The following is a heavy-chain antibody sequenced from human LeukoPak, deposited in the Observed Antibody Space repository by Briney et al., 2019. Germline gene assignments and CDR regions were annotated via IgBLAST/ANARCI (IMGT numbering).Heavy chain of an antibody. CDR3: AREGAYGSGSSFDY. V-gene: IGHV1-69*04. D-gene: IGHD3-10*01. J-gene: IGHJ4*02. Sequence: GASVKVSCKASGGTFSSYAISWVRQAPGQGLEWMGRIIPILGIANYAQKFQGRVTITADKSTSTVYMELSSLRSEDTAVYYCAREGAYGSGSSFDYWGQGTLVTVSS. CDR1: GGTFSSYA. CDR2: IIPILGIA.